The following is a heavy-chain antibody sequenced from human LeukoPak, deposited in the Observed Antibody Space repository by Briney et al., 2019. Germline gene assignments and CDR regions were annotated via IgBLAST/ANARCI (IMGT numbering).Heavy chain of an antibody. J-gene: IGHJ3*01. CDR2: SNTDGTI. CDR1: GFTFSYYS. V-gene: IGHV3-48*02. Sequence: GGSLRLSCAASGFTFSYYSMNWVRQAPGKWLEWISYSNTDGTISYADSVKGRFTISRDNAENSLYLQMNSLRDEDTAVYFCVRDRDYAFDFWGQGTMVTVSS. CDR3: VRDRDYAFDF.